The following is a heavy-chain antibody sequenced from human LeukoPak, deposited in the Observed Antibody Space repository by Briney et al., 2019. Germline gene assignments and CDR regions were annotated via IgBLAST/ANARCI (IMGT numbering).Heavy chain of an antibody. Sequence: GGSLRLSCAASGFTFSSYWMSWVRQAPGKGLEWVANIKQDGSEKYYVDSVEGRFTISRDNAKNSLYLQMNSLRAEDTAVYYCARCIAAAGRENYYYYYMDVWGKGTTVTVSS. CDR1: GFTFSSYW. CDR2: IKQDGSEK. J-gene: IGHJ6*03. D-gene: IGHD6-13*01. CDR3: ARCIAAAGRENYYYYYMDV. V-gene: IGHV3-7*01.